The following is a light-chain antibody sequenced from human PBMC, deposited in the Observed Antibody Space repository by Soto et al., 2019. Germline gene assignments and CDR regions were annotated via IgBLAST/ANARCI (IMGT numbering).Light chain of an antibody. J-gene: IGKJ2*01. CDR2: GAS. V-gene: IGKV3-15*01. Sequence: TLSVSPGERATLSCRASQSVSSNLAWYQQKPGQAPRLLIYGASTRATGIPARFSGSGSGTEFTLTIGSLQSEDFAVYYCQQYTNWPPYTFGQGTKLEIK. CDR1: QSVSSN. CDR3: QQYTNWPPYT.